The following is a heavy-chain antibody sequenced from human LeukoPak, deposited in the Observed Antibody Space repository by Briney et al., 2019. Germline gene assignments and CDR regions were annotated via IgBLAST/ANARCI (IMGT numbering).Heavy chain of an antibody. J-gene: IGHJ4*02. V-gene: IGHV4-34*01. CDR2: IYYSGST. CDR3: ARQNGDYTLGY. CDR1: GGSFSGYY. D-gene: IGHD4-17*01. Sequence: PSETLSLTCAVYGGSFSGYYWSWIRQPPGKGLEWIGTIYYSGSTYYNPSLKSRVTISVDTSKNQFSLKLRSVTAADTAVYYCARQNGDYTLGYWGQGTLVTVSS.